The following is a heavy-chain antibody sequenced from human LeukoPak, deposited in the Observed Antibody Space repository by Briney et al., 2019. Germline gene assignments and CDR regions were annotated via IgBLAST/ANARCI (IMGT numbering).Heavy chain of an antibody. CDR2: IIPIFGTA. J-gene: IGHJ6*02. CDR3: ARDRAAAHYFYYYYHGMDV. CDR1: GGTFSSYA. D-gene: IGHD6-13*01. V-gene: IGHV1-69*13. Sequence: GASVKVSCKASGGTFSSYAISWVRQAPGQGLEWMGGIIPIFGTANYAQKFQGRVTITADESTSTAYMELSSLRSEGTAVYYCARDRAAAHYFYYYYHGMDVWGQGTTVTVSS.